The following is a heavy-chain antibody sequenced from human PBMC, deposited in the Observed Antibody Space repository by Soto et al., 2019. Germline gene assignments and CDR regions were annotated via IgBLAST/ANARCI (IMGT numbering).Heavy chain of an antibody. CDR2: IIPIFGTA. CDR3: ATSTGIAALSGYFDY. D-gene: IGHD6-6*01. Sequence: ASVKVSCKASGGTFSSYAISWVRQAPGQGLEWMGGIIPIFGTANYAQKFQGRVTITADESTSTAYMELSSLRSEDTAVYYCATSTGIAALSGYFDYWGQGTLVTVSS. J-gene: IGHJ4*02. CDR1: GGTFSSYA. V-gene: IGHV1-69*13.